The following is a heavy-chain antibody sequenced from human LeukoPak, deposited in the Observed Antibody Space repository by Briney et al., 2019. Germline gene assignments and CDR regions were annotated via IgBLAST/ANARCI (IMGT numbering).Heavy chain of an antibody. CDR1: GFTFSSYW. Sequence: GGSLRLSCAASGFTFSSYWMNWVRQAPGKGLVWVSRIASDGSSTTYADSVKGRFSISRDNAKNTLYLQMNSLRVEDTAVYYCGRGRPQCYDYWGQGT. CDR3: GRGRPQCYDY. D-gene: IGHD3-10*02. J-gene: IGHJ4*01. V-gene: IGHV3-74*01. CDR2: IASDGSST.